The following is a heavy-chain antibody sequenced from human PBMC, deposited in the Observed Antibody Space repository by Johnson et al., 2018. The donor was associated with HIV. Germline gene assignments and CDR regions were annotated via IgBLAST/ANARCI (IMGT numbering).Heavy chain of an antibody. V-gene: IGHV3-30*03. CDR2: ISFAGVKK. Sequence: QVQLVESGGGLVQPGGSLRLSCGASGFTFSSYGMAWVRQAPGKGLEGVTVISFAGVKKYYATSEKGRFTISRDNSKNTLYLQMGSLRAEDMAVYYCARDLGGHAFDIWGQGTMVTVSS. CDR1: GFTFSSYG. J-gene: IGHJ3*02. CDR3: ARDLGGHAFDI. D-gene: IGHD3-16*01.